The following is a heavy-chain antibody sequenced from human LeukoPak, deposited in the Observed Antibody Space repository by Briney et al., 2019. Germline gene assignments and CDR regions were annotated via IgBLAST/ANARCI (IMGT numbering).Heavy chain of an antibody. D-gene: IGHD2-2*03. CDR3: AKDGYCSSTSCQSSFDY. CDR1: GFTFSSYW. V-gene: IGHV3-30*18. J-gene: IGHJ4*02. CDR2: ISYDGSNK. Sequence: GGSLRLSRAASGFTFSSYWMSWVRQAPGKGLEWVAVISYDGSNKYYADSVKGRFTISRDNSKNTLYLQMNSLRAEDTAVYYCAKDGYCSSTSCQSSFDYWGQGTLVTVSS.